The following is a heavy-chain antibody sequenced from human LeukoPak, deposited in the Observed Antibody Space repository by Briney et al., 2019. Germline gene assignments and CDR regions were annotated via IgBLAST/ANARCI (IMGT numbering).Heavy chain of an antibody. D-gene: IGHD3-3*01. V-gene: IGHV1-46*01. J-gene: IGHJ5*02. Sequence: ASVKASCKASGYTFTSYYMHWVRQAPGQGLEWMGIINPSGGSTSYAQKFQGRVTMTRDTSTSTVYMELSSLRSEDTAVYYCARERLRFLEWLFNTRNWFDPWGQGTLVTVSS. CDR2: INPSGGST. CDR1: GYTFTSYY. CDR3: ARERLRFLEWLFNTRNWFDP.